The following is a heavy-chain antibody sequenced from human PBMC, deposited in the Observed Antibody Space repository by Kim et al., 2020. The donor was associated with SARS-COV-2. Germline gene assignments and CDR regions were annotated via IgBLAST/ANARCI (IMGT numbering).Heavy chain of an antibody. CDR1: GGAFSGHY. Sequence: SETLSLTCKVYGGAFSGHYWSWIRQRPGKGLEWVGEIDHSGITTYHPSLESRVTISKDTARNDFSLKLRSVTAADTAVYYCACGLWKSYSSSHYYIYGLDVWGHGTTVTVSS. CDR2: IDHSGIT. V-gene: IGHV4-34*01. D-gene: IGHD5-18*01. J-gene: IGHJ6*02. CDR3: ACGLWKSYSSSHYYIYGLDV.